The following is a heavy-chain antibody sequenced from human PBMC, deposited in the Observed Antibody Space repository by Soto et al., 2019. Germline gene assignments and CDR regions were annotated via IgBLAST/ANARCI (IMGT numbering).Heavy chain of an antibody. Sequence: ASVKVSCKASGYTFTSYYMHWVRQAPGQGLEWMGIINPSGGSTSYAQKFQGRVTMTRDTSTSTVYMELSSLRSEDTAVYYCARAGSDYGGNSEQYYYYYGMDVWGQGTTVTVSS. J-gene: IGHJ6*02. CDR3: ARAGSDYGGNSEQYYYYYGMDV. D-gene: IGHD4-17*01. CDR1: GYTFTSYY. V-gene: IGHV1-46*01. CDR2: INPSGGST.